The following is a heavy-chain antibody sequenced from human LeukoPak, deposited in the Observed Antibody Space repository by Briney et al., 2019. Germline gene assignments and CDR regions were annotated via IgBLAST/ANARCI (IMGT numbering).Heavy chain of an antibody. D-gene: IGHD4-23*01. J-gene: IGHJ5*02. V-gene: IGHV1-46*01. Sequence: ASVKVSCKASGYTFTSYYMHRVRQAPGQGLEWMGIINPSGGSTSYAQKFQGRVTMTRHTSTSTVYMELSSLRSEDTAVYYCARSQLRTKWFDPWGQGTLVTVSS. CDR1: GYTFTSYY. CDR2: INPSGGST. CDR3: ARSQLRTKWFDP.